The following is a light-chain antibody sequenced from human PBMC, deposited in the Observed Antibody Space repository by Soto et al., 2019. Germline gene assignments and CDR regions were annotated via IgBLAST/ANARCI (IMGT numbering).Light chain of an antibody. V-gene: IGLV1-40*03. CDR1: SSNIGAPYG. Sequence: QAVVTQPPSVSGAPGQRVTISCTGSSSNIGAPYGVHWYQQLPGTAPKLLLYGDTNRPSGVPDRFSGSKSGASASLAITGLQADDEADYYCQSYDSSLNGYVFGTGTKVTVL. CDR2: GDT. CDR3: QSYDSSLNGYV. J-gene: IGLJ1*01.